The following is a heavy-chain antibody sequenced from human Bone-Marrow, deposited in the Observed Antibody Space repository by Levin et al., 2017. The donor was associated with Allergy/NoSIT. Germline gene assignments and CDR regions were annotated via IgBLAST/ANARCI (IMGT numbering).Heavy chain of an antibody. J-gene: IGHJ6*02. D-gene: IGHD6-13*01. CDR1: GFTFSSYW. V-gene: IGHV3-7*04. Sequence: PGGSLRLSCAASGFTFSSYWMSWVRQAPGKGLEWVANIKQDGSEKYYVDSVKGRFTISRDNAKNSLYLQMNSLRAEDTAVYYCARDRSSSSWYLLSRSVDYYYGMDVWGQGTTVTVSS. CDR2: IKQDGSEK. CDR3: ARDRSSSSWYLLSRSVDYYYGMDV.